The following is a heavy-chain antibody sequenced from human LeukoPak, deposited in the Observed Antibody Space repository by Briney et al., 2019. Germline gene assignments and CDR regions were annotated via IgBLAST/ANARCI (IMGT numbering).Heavy chain of an antibody. CDR3: AKAGIVATMNADWFDP. CDR1: GYTFTRYA. Sequence: ASVKVSCKASGYTFTRYAITWVRQAPGQGLEWMGWMNPNSGNTGYAQKFQGRVTMTRDTSISTAYMELSSLRSEDTAVYYCAKAGIVATMNADWFDPWGQGTLVTVSS. V-gene: IGHV1-8*01. J-gene: IGHJ5*02. D-gene: IGHD5-12*01. CDR2: MNPNSGNT.